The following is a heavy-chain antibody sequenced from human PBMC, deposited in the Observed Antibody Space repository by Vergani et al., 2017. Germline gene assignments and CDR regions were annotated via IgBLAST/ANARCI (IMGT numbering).Heavy chain of an antibody. V-gene: IGHV4-39*01. CDR1: GGSITSSSYY. D-gene: IGHD3-9*01. CDR2: IYHSGGA. Sequence: QLHLQESGPGLVKPSETLSLTCTVSGGSITSSSYYWGWIRQPPGKGLGWIGNIYHSGGAYYNPSLKGRVTISVDTSKQQFSLEVTSVTAADTAIYFCARTESFILRYFHWALWGQGTLVTVSS. CDR3: ARTESFILRYFHWAL. J-gene: IGHJ4*02.